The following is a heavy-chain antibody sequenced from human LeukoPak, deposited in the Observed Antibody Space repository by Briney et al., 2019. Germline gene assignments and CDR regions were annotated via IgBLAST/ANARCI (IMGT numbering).Heavy chain of an antibody. CDR1: GGSISSSSYY. D-gene: IGHD3-3*01. V-gene: IGHV4-39*01. CDR2: IYYSGST. CDR3: AMYYDFWSGYYTDAFDI. J-gene: IGHJ3*02. Sequence: SETLSLTCTVSGGSISSSSYYWGWIRQPPGKGLEWIGSIYYSGSTYYNPSLKSRVTISVDTPKNQFSLKLSSVTAPDTAVYYCAMYYDFWSGYYTDAFDIWGQGTMVTVSS.